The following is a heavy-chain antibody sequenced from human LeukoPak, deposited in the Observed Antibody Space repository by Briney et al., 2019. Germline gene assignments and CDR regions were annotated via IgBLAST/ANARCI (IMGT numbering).Heavy chain of an antibody. J-gene: IGHJ4*02. Sequence: SETLSLTWAVSGYSISSGYYWGWTRQPPGKGLEWIGTIHHSETTNYNPSLKSRVTISIDTSKNQFSLKLSSVTAADTAVYYCARDSRGAPFAYWGQGTLVTVSS. V-gene: IGHV4-38-2*02. CDR1: GYSISSGYY. D-gene: IGHD1-26*01. CDR2: IHHSETT. CDR3: ARDSRGAPFAY.